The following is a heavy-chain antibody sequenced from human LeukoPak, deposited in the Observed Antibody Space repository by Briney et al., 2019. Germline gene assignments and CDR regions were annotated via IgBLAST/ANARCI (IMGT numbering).Heavy chain of an antibody. J-gene: IGHJ5*02. CDR3: AREGSAVATYNWFDP. Sequence: ASVKVSCKASGYTFTNYAMHWVRPAPGQRLEWMGWFNAGNGDTKYSQKFQGRVTITRDTSASTAYMELSSLTSEDTAVYYCAREGSAVATYNWFDPWGQGTLVTVSS. CDR1: GYTFTNYA. D-gene: IGHD5-12*01. V-gene: IGHV1-3*01. CDR2: FNAGNGDT.